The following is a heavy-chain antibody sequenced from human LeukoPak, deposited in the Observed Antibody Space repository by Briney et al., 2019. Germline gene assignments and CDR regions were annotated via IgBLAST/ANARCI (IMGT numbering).Heavy chain of an antibody. D-gene: IGHD6-19*01. CDR1: GFTFSSYT. CDR2: ISYSGTT. V-gene: IGHV4-39*01. J-gene: IGHJ4*02. CDR3: ARHRVLYSSGWLDY. Sequence: GSLRLSCAASGFTFSSYTMNWVRQPPGKGLEWTGSISYSGTTHYSPSLKSRVTISVDTSKNQFSLKLNSVTAADTSVYYCARHRVLYSSGWLDYWGQGTLVTVCS.